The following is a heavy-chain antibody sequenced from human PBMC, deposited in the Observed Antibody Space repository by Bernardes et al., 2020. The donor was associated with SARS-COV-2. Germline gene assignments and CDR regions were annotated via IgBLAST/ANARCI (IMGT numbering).Heavy chain of an antibody. J-gene: IGHJ4*02. CDR3: AKAEVATNIILDH. Sequence: GGSLRLSCAASGFTFSNYAMSWVRQAPGKGLEWVSGIGGSGGNTYYEDSVKGRFTISRDDSKNTLYLQMNSLRGEDTALYYCAKAEVATNIILDHWGQGTLVTVSS. CDR2: IGGSGGNT. CDR1: GFTFSNYA. D-gene: IGHD2-8*01. V-gene: IGHV3-23*01.